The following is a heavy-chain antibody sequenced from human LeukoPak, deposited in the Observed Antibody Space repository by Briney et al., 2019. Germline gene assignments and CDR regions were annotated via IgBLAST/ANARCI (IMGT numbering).Heavy chain of an antibody. CDR2: IYHSGNT. Sequence: PSETLSLTCTVSGYSISSGHYWGWVRQPPGKGLEWIGSIYHSGNTYCNPPLKSRVTISVDTSKNQFSLNLSSVTAADTAVYYCARHGYIAVAGTVDYWGQGTLITVSS. CDR1: GYSISSGHY. V-gene: IGHV4-38-2*02. J-gene: IGHJ4*02. CDR3: ARHGYIAVAGTVDY. D-gene: IGHD6-19*01.